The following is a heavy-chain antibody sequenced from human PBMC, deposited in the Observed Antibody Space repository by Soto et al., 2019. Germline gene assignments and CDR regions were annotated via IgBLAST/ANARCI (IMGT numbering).Heavy chain of an antibody. CDR3: AAETRSGYYYDY. V-gene: IGHV4-31*03. CDR1: GGSISSGGYY. CDR2: TYYSGST. Sequence: QVQLQESGPGLVKPSQTLSLTCTVSGGSISSGGYYWSWIRQHPGKGLEWIGYTYYSGSTYYNPALKCRVTISVDSCKNQFSLKLSSVTAADTAVYYCAAETRSGYYYDYWGQGTLVTVSS. J-gene: IGHJ4*02. D-gene: IGHD3-22*01.